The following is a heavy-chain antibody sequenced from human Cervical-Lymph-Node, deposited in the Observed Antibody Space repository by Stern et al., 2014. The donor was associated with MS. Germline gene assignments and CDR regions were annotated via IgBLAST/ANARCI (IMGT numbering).Heavy chain of an antibody. V-gene: IGHV1-2*02. CDR3: ARAGAKNNSRARFDP. CDR2: INPNSGGT. CDR1: GYTFTGYY. D-gene: IGHD6-13*01. J-gene: IGHJ5*02. Sequence: QVQLGQSGAEVKKPGASVKVSCKASGYTFTGYYMHWVRQAPGQGLEWMGWINPNSGGTNYAQKFQGRVTMTRDTSISTAYMELSRLRSDDTAVYYCARAGAKNNSRARFDPWGQGTLVTVSS.